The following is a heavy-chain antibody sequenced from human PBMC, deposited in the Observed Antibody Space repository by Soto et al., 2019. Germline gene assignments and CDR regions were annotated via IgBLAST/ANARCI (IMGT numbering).Heavy chain of an antibody. Sequence: GGSLRLSCAASGFTLSSYAIHWVRQAPGKGLEWVTVISKGGSNLYFADSVKGRFTISRDNSKNTLYLQMNSLRSEDTAVYYCAREVEYTSALGISSPFDYWGEGTLVTVSS. CDR1: GFTLSSYA. V-gene: IGHV3-30-3*01. CDR2: ISKGGSNL. CDR3: AREVEYTSALGISSPFDY. D-gene: IGHD6-19*01. J-gene: IGHJ4*02.